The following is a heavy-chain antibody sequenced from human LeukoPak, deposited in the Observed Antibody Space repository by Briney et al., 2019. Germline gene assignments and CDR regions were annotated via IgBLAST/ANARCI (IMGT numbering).Heavy chain of an antibody. CDR3: AGSDICSSTSCFWDY. CDR1: GGSFSGYY. D-gene: IGHD2-2*01. J-gene: IGHJ4*02. CDR2: INHSGST. V-gene: IGHV4-34*01. Sequence: SETLSLTCAVYGGSFSGYYWSWIRQPPGKGLEWMGEINHSGSTNYNPSLKSRVTISVDTSKNQFSLKLSSVTAADTAVYYCAGSDICSSTSCFWDYWGQGTLVTVSS.